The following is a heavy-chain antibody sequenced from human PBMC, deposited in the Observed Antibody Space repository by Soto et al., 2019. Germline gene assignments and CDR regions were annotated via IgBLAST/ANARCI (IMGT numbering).Heavy chain of an antibody. D-gene: IGHD6-13*01. Sequence: SVKVSCKASGGTFSSYAISWVRQAPGQGLEWMGGIIPIFGTANYAQKFQGRVTITADESTSTAYMELSSLRSEDTAVYYCARPIAAAGTYYYGMDVWGQGTTVTVSS. CDR1: GGTFSSYA. V-gene: IGHV1-69*13. CDR3: ARPIAAAGTYYYGMDV. J-gene: IGHJ6*02. CDR2: IIPIFGTA.